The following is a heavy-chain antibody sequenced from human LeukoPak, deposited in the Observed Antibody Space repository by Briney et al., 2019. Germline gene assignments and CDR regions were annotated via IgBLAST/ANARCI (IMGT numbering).Heavy chain of an antibody. D-gene: IGHD5-18*01. J-gene: IGHJ6*03. CDR2: IIPIFGTA. V-gene: IGHV1-69*13. Sequence: SVKVSCKASGGTFSSYAISWVRQAPGQGLEWMGGIIPIFGTANYAQKFQGRVTITADESTSTAYMELSSLRSEDTAVYYCARTTQLWLRPGPGRGDYYYMDVWGKGTTVTVSS. CDR1: GGTFSSYA. CDR3: ARTTQLWLRPGPGRGDYYYMDV.